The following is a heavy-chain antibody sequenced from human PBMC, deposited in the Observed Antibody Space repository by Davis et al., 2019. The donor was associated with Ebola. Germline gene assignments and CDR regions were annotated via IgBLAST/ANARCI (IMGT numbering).Heavy chain of an antibody. Sequence: PSETLSLTCPLSTGSINDHYWSWIRQLPGKGLEWVGFISYIGNTNSNPSLKSRVPIPVDTSKNQFSLMLNSVTAADTAVYYWARDTRPLGTDSYDDTFDSWSQGIMVTVSS. CDR3: ARDTRPLGTDSYDDTFDS. J-gene: IGHJ3*02. CDR2: ISYIGNT. D-gene: IGHD2-21*01. V-gene: IGHV4-59*11. CDR1: TGSINDHY.